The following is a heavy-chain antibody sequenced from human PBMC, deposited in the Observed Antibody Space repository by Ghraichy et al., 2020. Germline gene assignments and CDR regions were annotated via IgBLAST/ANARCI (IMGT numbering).Heavy chain of an antibody. CDR3: ARGGLRGTGYYYYGMDV. CDR2: INHSGST. CDR1: GGSFSGYY. V-gene: IGHV4-34*01. D-gene: IGHD1-14*01. Sequence: SETLSLTCAVYGGSFSGYYWSWIRQPPGNGLEWIGEINHSGSTNYNPSLKSRVTISVDTSKNQFSLKLSSVTAADTAVYYCARGGLRGTGYYYYGMDVWGQGTTVTVSS. J-gene: IGHJ6*02.